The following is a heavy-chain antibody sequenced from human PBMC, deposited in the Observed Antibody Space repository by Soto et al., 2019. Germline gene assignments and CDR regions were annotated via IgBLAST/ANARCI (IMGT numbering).Heavy chain of an antibody. V-gene: IGHV1-3*01. Sequence: GASVKVSCKASGYTFTSYAMHWVRQAPGQRLEWMGWINAGNGNTKYSQKFQGRVTITRDTSASTAYMELSSLRSEDTAVYYCARVGQGTYGMDVWGQGTTVTVSS. J-gene: IGHJ6*02. CDR3: ARVGQGTYGMDV. CDR2: INAGNGNT. CDR1: GYTFTSYA.